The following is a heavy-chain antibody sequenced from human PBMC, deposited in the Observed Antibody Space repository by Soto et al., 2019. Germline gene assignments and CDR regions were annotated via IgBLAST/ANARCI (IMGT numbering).Heavy chain of an antibody. Sequence: GGSLRLSCAASGFTFSNAWMSWVRQAPGKGLEWVGRIKSKTDGGTTDYAAPVKGRFTISRDDSKNTLYLQMNSLKTEDTAVYYCTTDASTDSITGTTSSFDYWGQGTLVTVS. CDR2: IKSKTDGGTT. CDR3: TTDASTDSITGTTSSFDY. CDR1: GFTFSNAW. J-gene: IGHJ4*02. D-gene: IGHD1-7*01. V-gene: IGHV3-15*01.